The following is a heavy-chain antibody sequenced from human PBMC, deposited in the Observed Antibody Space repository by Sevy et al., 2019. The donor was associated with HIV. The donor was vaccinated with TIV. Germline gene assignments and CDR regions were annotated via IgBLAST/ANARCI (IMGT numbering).Heavy chain of an antibody. CDR3: TKSSLPYGDYHFDF. CDR2: ISGRGDSK. Sequence: RGYLRLSCEASGFTFNSHAMTWVRQAPGKGLEWVSAISGRGDSKYYAGSVKGRVTISRYNSKNIMYLQMTSLGADDTAVYYCTKSSLPYGDYHFDFWGQGTVVNVSS. D-gene: IGHD4-17*01. CDR1: GFTFNSHA. V-gene: IGHV3-23*01. J-gene: IGHJ4*02.